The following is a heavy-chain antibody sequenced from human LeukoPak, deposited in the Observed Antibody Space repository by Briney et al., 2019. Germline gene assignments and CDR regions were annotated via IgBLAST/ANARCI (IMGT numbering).Heavy chain of an antibody. CDR2: TRGSGDST. V-gene: IGHV3-23*01. CDR1: GFTFSSYA. Sequence: GGSLRLSCAASGFTFSSYAMSWVRQAPGKGLEWVSATRGSGDSTNHADSVKGRFTISRDNSKNTLYLQMNSLRAEDTAVYYCAKDMTRYSSGVKIDYWGQGTLVTVSS. J-gene: IGHJ4*02. D-gene: IGHD6-19*01. CDR3: AKDMTRYSSGVKIDY.